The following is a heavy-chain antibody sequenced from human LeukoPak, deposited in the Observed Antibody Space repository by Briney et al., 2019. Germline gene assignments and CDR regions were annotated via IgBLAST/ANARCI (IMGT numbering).Heavy chain of an antibody. V-gene: IGHV3-64*01. Sequence: PGGSLRLSCAASGFTFSSYAMHWVRQAPGKGLEYVSAISSNGGSAYYANSVKGRFTISRDNSKNTLYLQMGSLRDEDIAVYYCARGALGYCSSTSCFATQFGAWGQGTLVTVSS. D-gene: IGHD2-2*01. CDR3: ARGALGYCSSTSCFATQFGA. CDR2: ISSNGGSA. J-gene: IGHJ5*02. CDR1: GFTFSSYA.